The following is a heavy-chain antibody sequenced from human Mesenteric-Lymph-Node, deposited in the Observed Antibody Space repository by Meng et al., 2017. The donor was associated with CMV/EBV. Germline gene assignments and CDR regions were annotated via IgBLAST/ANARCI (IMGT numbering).Heavy chain of an antibody. CDR3: AKDQYSASLGLYYYGMDV. CDR2: IKEDGNQK. J-gene: IGHJ6*02. CDR1: GFTFSNYW. Sequence: GESLKISCAVSGFTFSNYWMTWVRQAPGKGLEWVANIKEDGNQKYYVESVRGRFTISRDNAKNSLSLQINSLRAEDTAVYYCAKDQYSASLGLYYYGMDVWGQGTTVTVSS. D-gene: IGHD1-26*01. V-gene: IGHV3-7*01.